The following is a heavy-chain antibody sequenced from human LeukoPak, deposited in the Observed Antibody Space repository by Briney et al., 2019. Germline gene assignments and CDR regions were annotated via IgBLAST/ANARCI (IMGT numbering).Heavy chain of an antibody. CDR3: AKVTPQNYYYMDV. V-gene: IGHV3-30*02. Sequence: AGGSLRLSCAASGFTFSSYGMHWVRQAPGKGLEWVAFIRYDGSIKYYADSVKGRFTISGDNSKNTLYLQMNSLRVEDTAVYYCAKVTPQNYYYMDVWGKGTTVTVSS. J-gene: IGHJ6*03. CDR2: IRYDGSIK. CDR1: GFTFSSYG.